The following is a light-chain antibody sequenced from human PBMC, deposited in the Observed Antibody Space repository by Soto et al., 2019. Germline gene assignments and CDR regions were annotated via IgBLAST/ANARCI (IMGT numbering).Light chain of an antibody. J-gene: IGLJ1*01. CDR2: EVS. CDR3: SSYTSSNTLYV. V-gene: IGLV2-14*01. Sequence: QSALTQPASVSGSPGQSITISCTGTSSDVGGYNFVSWYQQHPGKAPKLMISEVSNRPSGVSNRFSGSKSGNAASLTISGLQAEDEADYYCSSYTSSNTLYVFGTGTKLTVL. CDR1: SSDVGGYNF.